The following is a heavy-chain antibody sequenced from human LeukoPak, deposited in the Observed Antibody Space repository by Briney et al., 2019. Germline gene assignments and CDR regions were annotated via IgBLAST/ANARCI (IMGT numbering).Heavy chain of an antibody. J-gene: IGHJ4*02. Sequence: GGSLRLSCVASGFTFSSFTMNWVRQAPGKGLEWISYISDTTSTIYYADSVKGRFTISRNNAKNSLYLQMNSLRAEDTAIYYCAREEPTVIVDAVDSWGQGTLVIVSS. CDR1: GFTFSSFT. CDR3: AREEPTVIVDAVDS. CDR2: ISDTTSTI. D-gene: IGHD1-26*01. V-gene: IGHV3-48*04.